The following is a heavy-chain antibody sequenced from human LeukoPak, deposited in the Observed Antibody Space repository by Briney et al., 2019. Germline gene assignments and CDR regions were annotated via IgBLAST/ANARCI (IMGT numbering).Heavy chain of an antibody. J-gene: IGHJ5*02. CDR3: ARDRVGDYYGSGSPNWFDP. Sequence: QSGGPLRLSCAASGITFSSYSMNWVRQAPGKGLEWVSYISSSSNTIYYADSVKGRFTISRDNAKNSLYLQMNSLRAEDTAVYYCARDRVGDYYGSGSPNWFDPWGQGTLVTVSS. D-gene: IGHD3-10*01. CDR2: ISSSSNTI. CDR1: GITFSSYS. V-gene: IGHV3-48*01.